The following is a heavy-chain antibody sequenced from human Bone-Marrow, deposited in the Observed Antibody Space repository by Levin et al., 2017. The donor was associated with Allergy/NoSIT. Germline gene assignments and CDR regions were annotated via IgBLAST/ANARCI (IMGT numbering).Heavy chain of an antibody. J-gene: IGHJ4*02. CDR3: ARDHHLMVSHFDY. CDR1: GFTFNTYS. D-gene: IGHD5-18*01. V-gene: IGHV3-21*01. Sequence: GGSLRLSCEASGFTFNTYSMNWIRQAPGKGLEWVSSISSSSKNIYYADSVKGRFTISRDNAKNSLYLQLNSLRAEDTAVYYCARDHHLMVSHFDYWGQGTLVTVSS. CDR2: ISSSSKNI.